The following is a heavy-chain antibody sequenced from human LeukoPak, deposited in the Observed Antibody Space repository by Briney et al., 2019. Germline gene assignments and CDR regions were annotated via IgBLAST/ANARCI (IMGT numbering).Heavy chain of an antibody. J-gene: IGHJ6*03. V-gene: IGHV1-69*05. D-gene: IGHD5-18*01. Sequence: SVKVSCKASGGTFSSYAFSWVRQAPGQGLEWMGGIIPIFGTANYAQKFQGRVTITTDESTSTAYMELSSLRSEDTAVYYCRYSYVEHPMDYYYYHMDVWGKGTTVTVCS. CDR2: IIPIFGTA. CDR3: RYSYVEHPMDYYYYHMDV. CDR1: GGTFSSYA.